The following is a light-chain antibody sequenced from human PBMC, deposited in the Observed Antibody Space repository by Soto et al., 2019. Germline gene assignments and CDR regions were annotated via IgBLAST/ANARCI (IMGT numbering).Light chain of an antibody. CDR2: LNSDGSH. J-gene: IGLJ3*02. V-gene: IGLV4-69*01. Sequence: QSVLTQPPSASASLGASVKLTCTLSSGHSTYAIAWHQQQPEKGPRYLMKLNSDGSHSKGDGIPDRFSGSSSGAERYLTISSLQSEDEADYYCQTWGSDMGVFGGGTQLTVL. CDR3: QTWGSDMGV. CDR1: SGHSTYA.